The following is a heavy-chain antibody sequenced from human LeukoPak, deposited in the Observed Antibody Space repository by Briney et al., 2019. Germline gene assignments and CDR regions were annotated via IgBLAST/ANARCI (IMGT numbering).Heavy chain of an antibody. CDR2: IYYSGST. J-gene: IGHJ6*02. Sequence: SETLSLTCTVSGGSISSYYWSWIRQPPGKGLEWIGYIYYSGSTNYNPSLKGRVTISVDTSKNQFSLKLSSVTAADTAVYYCARDSSRAYYYGMDVWGQGTTVTVSS. CDR1: GGSISSYY. CDR3: ARDSSRAYYYGMDV. D-gene: IGHD6-13*01. V-gene: IGHV4-59*01.